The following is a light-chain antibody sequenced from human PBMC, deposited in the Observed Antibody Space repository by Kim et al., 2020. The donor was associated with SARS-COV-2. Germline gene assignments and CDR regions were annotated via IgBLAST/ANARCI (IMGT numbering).Light chain of an antibody. CDR3: QQRSQWPLT. CDR1: QSVVTL. V-gene: IGKV3-11*01. Sequence: LSPGQRATLPCRASQSVVTLLAWYQQKPGQPPSLLIYDTFNRATGIPARFSGSGSGTDFTLTISSLEPEDFAVYYCQQRSQWPLTFGGGTKVDIK. J-gene: IGKJ4*01. CDR2: DTF.